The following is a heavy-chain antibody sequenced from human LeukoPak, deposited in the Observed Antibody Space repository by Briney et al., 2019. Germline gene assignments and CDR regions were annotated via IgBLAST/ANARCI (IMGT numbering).Heavy chain of an antibody. J-gene: IGHJ4*02. Sequence: GGSLRLSCAASGFTFSSYWMSWVRQAPGKGLEWVANIKQDGSEKYYVDSVKGRFTISRDNAKNSLYLQMNSLRAEDTALYYCARGTTTIFGVAPTYFDYWGQGTLVTVSS. CDR2: IKQDGSEK. CDR3: ARGTTTIFGVAPTYFDY. V-gene: IGHV3-7*01. CDR1: GFTFSSYW. D-gene: IGHD3-3*01.